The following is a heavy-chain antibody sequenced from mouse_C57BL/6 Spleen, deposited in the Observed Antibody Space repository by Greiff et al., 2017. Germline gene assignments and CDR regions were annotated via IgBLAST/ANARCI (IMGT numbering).Heavy chain of an antibody. J-gene: IGHJ4*01. D-gene: IGHD2-10*02. V-gene: IGHV1-53*01. Sequence: QVQLQQPGTELVKPGASVKLSCKASGYTFTSYWMHWVKQRPGQGLEWIGNINPSNGGTNYNEQFKSKATLTVDKSSSTAYMQLSSLTSEDSAVYYCARGEFGNYYAMYYWGQGTSVTVAS. CDR3: ARGEFGNYYAMYY. CDR1: GYTFTSYW. CDR2: INPSNGGT.